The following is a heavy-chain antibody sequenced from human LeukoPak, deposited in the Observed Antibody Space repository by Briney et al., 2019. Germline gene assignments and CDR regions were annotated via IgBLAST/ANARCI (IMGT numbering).Heavy chain of an antibody. Sequence: GASVKVSCKASGGTFSSYAISWVRQAAGQGLEWMGGIIPIFGTANYAQKCQGRVTITADESTSTAYMELSSLRSEDTAVYYCARDGDGSYSLALDAFDIWGQGTMVTVSS. D-gene: IGHD1-26*01. J-gene: IGHJ3*02. CDR1: GGTFSSYA. CDR2: IIPIFGTA. CDR3: ARDGDGSYSLALDAFDI. V-gene: IGHV1-69*13.